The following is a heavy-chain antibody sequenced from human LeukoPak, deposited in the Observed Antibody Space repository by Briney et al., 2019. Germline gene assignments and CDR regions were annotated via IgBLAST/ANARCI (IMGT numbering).Heavy chain of an antibody. CDR1: PGSISRFY. CDR3: AGTVTSHFAY. D-gene: IGHD4-17*01. Sequence: PSETLSLTCSVSPGSISRFYWSWFRQAPGKEPEWIGYIFHIGNTNYNPSLRDRVTISIDTSKNEFSLDLTSVTAADTAVYYCAGTVTSHFAYWGQGALVTVSS. CDR2: IFHIGNT. J-gene: IGHJ4*02. V-gene: IGHV4-59*08.